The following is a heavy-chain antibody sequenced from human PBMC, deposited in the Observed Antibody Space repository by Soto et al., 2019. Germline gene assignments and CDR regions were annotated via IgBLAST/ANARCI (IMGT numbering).Heavy chain of an antibody. V-gene: IGHV3-23*01. J-gene: IGHJ4*02. CDR2: ISGSGGST. Sequence: PGGSLRLSCAASGFTFSSYAMSWVRQAPGKGLEWVSAISGSGGSTYYADSVKGRFTISRDNSKNTLYLQMSSLRAEDTAVYYCAKHLDQGGWYYFDYWGQGTLVTVSS. CDR3: AKHLDQGGWYYFDY. D-gene: IGHD6-19*01. CDR1: GFTFSSYA.